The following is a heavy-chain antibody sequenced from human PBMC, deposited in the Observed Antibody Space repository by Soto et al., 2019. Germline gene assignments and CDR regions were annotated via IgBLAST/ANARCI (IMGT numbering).Heavy chain of an antibody. V-gene: IGHV3-7*01. J-gene: IGHJ4*02. Sequence: PGGSLRLSCAVSGFTFSSYCMNWVRQAPGKGLEWVANIKEDGSEKYYVDSVKGRFTISRDNAKNSLYLQMNSLRAEDTAVYYCARDAQLRFLEWYPFDYWGQGTLVTVSS. D-gene: IGHD3-3*01. CDR3: ARDAQLRFLEWYPFDY. CDR2: IKEDGSEK. CDR1: GFTFSSYC.